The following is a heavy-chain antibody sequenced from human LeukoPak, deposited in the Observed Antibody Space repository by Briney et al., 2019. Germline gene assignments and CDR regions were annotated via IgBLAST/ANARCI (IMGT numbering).Heavy chain of an antibody. Sequence: GGSLRLSCAASGFTFSSYGMHWVRQAPGKGLEWVAVISYDGSNKYYADSVKGRFTISGDNAKNSLYLQMNSLRAEDTAVYYCAREYSSSSDAFDIWGQGTMVTVSS. CDR2: ISYDGSNK. V-gene: IGHV3-30*03. J-gene: IGHJ3*02. CDR1: GFTFSSYG. CDR3: AREYSSSSDAFDI. D-gene: IGHD6-6*01.